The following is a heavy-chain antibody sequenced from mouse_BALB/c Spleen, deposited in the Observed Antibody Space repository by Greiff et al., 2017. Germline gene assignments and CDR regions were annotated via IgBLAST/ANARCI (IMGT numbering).Heavy chain of an antibody. CDR2: ISTYYGDA. Sequence: QVHVKQSGAELVRPGVSVKISCKGSGYTFTDYAMHWVKQSHAKSLEWIGVISTYYGDASYNQKFKGKATMTVDKSSSTAYMELARLTSEDSAIYYCARGAGRRYFDYWGQGTTLTVSS. D-gene: IGHD3-3*01. J-gene: IGHJ2*01. CDR3: ARGAGRRYFDY. CDR1: GYTFTDYA. V-gene: IGHV1S137*01.